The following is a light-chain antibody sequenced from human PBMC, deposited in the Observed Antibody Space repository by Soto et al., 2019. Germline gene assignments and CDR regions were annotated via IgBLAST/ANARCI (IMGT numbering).Light chain of an antibody. Sequence: ETVMTQSPVTLSVSPGDTVTLSCRASQRVSSHLAWYQQKPGQAPRLLISAASTRATGIPVRFSGSGSETVFTLTIRSLQSEDFALYYCHQYNNWPWTFGQGTKVEIK. CDR2: AAS. CDR3: HQYNNWPWT. CDR1: QRVSSH. J-gene: IGKJ1*01. V-gene: IGKV3-15*01.